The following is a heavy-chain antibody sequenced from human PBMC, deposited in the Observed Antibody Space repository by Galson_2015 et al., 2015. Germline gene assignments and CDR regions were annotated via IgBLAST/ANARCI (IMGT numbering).Heavy chain of an antibody. CDR2: IYPGDSDT. J-gene: IGHJ1*01. D-gene: IGHD3-22*01. CDR3: ARGLQHYDSSGYPEYFQH. V-gene: IGHV5-51*03. CDR1: GYSFTSYW. Sequence: QSGAEVKKPGESLKISCKGSGYSFTSYWIGWVRQMPGKGLEWMGIIYPGDSDTRYSPSFQGQVAISADKSISTAYLQWSSLKASDTAMYYCARGLQHYDSSGYPEYFQHWGQGTLVTVSS.